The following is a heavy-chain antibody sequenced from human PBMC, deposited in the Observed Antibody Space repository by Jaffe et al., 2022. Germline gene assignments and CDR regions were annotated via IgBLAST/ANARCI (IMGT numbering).Heavy chain of an antibody. J-gene: IGHJ4*02. Sequence: QVQLQESGPGLVKPSQTLSLTCTVAGGSISRGSYYWSWIRQPAGERPEWIGRIYTTGITIYNPSLQSRVSISMDASKNQFSLRLSSVTAADTALYYCAYAAYTYYFASWGQGTLVTVSS. D-gene: IGHD3-16*01. CDR3: AYAAYTYYFAS. V-gene: IGHV4-61*02. CDR1: GGSISRGSYY. CDR2: IYTTGIT.